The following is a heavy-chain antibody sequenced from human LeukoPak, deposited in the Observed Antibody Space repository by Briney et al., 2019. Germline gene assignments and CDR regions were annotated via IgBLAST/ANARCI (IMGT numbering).Heavy chain of an antibody. CDR3: ARAKKRSGRSRNFYLDV. D-gene: IGHD1-26*01. Sequence: SETLSLTCTVSDDPINSGVYYWNWIRQPAGKGLEWIGHIYTRGTTTNSNPSLKSRVAISLDTSKNHFSLKLSSVTAADTAVYYCARAKKRSGRSRNFYLDVWGKGTTVTVSS. CDR1: DDPINSGVYY. V-gene: IGHV4-61*09. CDR2: IYTRGTTT. J-gene: IGHJ6*03.